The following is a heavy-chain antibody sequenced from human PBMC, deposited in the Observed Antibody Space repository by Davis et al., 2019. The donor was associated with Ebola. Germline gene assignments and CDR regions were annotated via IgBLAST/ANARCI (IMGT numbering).Heavy chain of an antibody. Sequence: GESLKISCAASGYTFSRYWMSWVRQAPGKGLEWVANINPDGTDKNYVDSVKGRFTISRDNAENSLFLQMSSLRADDTAVYYCGATGVDYLDYWGQGTLVTVSS. CDR2: INPDGTDK. CDR1: GYTFSRYW. J-gene: IGHJ4*02. V-gene: IGHV3-7*01. CDR3: GATGVDYLDY. D-gene: IGHD1-1*01.